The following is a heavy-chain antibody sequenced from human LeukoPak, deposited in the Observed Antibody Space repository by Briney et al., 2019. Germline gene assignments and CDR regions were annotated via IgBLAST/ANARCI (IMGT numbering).Heavy chain of an antibody. CDR2: IYYSGST. J-gene: IGHJ4*02. D-gene: IGHD3-10*01. Sequence: LETLPLTCTVSGGSISSYYWSWIRQPPGKGLEWIGYIYYSGSTNYNPSLRSRVTIAVDTSNNQFSLKLSSVTAADTAVYYCARGSGLSEYWGQGTLVAVSS. V-gene: IGHV4-59*01. CDR1: GGSISSYY. CDR3: ARGSGLSEY.